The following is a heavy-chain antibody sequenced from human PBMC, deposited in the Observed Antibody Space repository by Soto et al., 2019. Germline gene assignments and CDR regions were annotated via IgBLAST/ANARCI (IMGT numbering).Heavy chain of an antibody. CDR2: ISAYNGNT. CDR1: GYTFTSYG. D-gene: IGHD2-21*02. Sequence: ASVKVSCKASGYTFTSYGISWVRQAPGQGLEWMGWISAYNGNTNYAQKLQGRVTMTTDTSTSTAYMELRSLRSDDTAVYYCARDWSGYCGGDCYPNAEDIDYWGQGTLVTVS. V-gene: IGHV1-18*01. J-gene: IGHJ4*02. CDR3: ARDWSGYCGGDCYPNAEDIDY.